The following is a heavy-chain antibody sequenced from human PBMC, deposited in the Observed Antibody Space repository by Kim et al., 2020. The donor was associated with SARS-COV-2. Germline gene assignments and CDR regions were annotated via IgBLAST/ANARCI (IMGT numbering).Heavy chain of an antibody. Sequence: SETLSLTCTVSGGSISSSSYYWGWIRQPPGKELEWIGSIYYSGSTYYNPSLKSRVTISVDTSKNQFSLELSSVTAAYTAVYYCAGYSGSYYDAFDIWGQGTMAAVSS. CDR2: IYYSGST. J-gene: IGHJ3*02. CDR3: AGYSGSYYDAFDI. CDR1: GGSISSSSYY. V-gene: IGHV4-39*01. D-gene: IGHD1-26*01.